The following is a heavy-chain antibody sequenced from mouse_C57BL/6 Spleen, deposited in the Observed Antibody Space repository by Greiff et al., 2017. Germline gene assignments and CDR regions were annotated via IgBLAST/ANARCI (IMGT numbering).Heavy chain of an antibody. J-gene: IGHJ1*03. CDR1: GFTFSSYT. D-gene: IGHD2-3*01. Sequence: EVMLVESGGGLVKPGGSLKLSCAASGFTFSSYTMSWVRQTPEKRLEWVATISGGGGNTYYPDSVKGRFTISRDNAKNTLYLQMSSLRSEDTALYYCARLLYDGYYLYFDVWGTGTTVTVSS. V-gene: IGHV5-9*01. CDR2: ISGGGGNT. CDR3: ARLLYDGYYLYFDV.